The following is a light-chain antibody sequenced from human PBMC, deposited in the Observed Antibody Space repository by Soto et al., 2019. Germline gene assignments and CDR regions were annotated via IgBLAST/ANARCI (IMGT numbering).Light chain of an antibody. V-gene: IGKV1-5*03. J-gene: IGKJ3*01. Sequence: DIHMTQSPATLSASVGDRVTITCRASQSISTWLAWYQQKPGKAPKLLIYWASSLESGVPSRFSGSGSGTEFTLTISSLQPADFAPYYCQHYTTYSGTFGPGTKVDI. CDR2: WAS. CDR1: QSISTW. CDR3: QHYTTYSGT.